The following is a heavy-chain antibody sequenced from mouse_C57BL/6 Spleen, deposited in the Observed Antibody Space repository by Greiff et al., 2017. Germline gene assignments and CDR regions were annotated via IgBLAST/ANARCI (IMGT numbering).Heavy chain of an antibody. CDR2: ISSGSSTI. CDR1: GFTFSDYG. Sequence: EVQLVESGGGLVKPGGSLKLSCAASGFTFSDYGMHWVRQAPEKGLEWVAYISSGSSTIYYADTVKGRFTISRDNAKNTLFLQMTSLRSEDTAMYYCATYGNYVYAMDYWGQGTSVTVSS. D-gene: IGHD2-10*02. V-gene: IGHV5-17*01. J-gene: IGHJ4*01. CDR3: ATYGNYVYAMDY.